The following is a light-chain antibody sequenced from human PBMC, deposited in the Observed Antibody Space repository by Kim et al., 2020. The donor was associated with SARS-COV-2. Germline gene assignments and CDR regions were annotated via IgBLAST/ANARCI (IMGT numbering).Light chain of an antibody. CDR3: QQYDSELLT. CDR2: DAS. Sequence: DIQMTQSPSTLSASVGDRVTITCRASQSINTWLAWYQQKPGRAPKLLIYDASSLESGVPSRFIGRGSGTDFTLTISSLQFDDFATYYCQQYDSELLTFGGGTKV. CDR1: QSINTW. J-gene: IGKJ4*01. V-gene: IGKV1-5*01.